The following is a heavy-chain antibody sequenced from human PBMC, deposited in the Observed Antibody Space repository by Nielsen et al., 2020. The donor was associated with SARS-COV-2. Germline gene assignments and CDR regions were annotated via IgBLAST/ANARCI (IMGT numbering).Heavy chain of an antibody. CDR3: ARDGITDEIAAAGIFDY. V-gene: IGHV3-30-3*01. Sequence: GESLKISCAASGFTFSSYAMHWVRQAPGKGLEWVAVISYDGSNKYYADSVKGRFTISRDNSKNTLYLQMNSLRAEDTAVYYCARDGITDEIAAAGIFDYWGQGTLVTVSS. D-gene: IGHD6-13*01. CDR1: GFTFSSYA. CDR2: ISYDGSNK. J-gene: IGHJ4*02.